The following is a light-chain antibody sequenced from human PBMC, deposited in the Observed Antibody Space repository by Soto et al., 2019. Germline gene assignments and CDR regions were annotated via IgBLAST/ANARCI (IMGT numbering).Light chain of an antibody. CDR3: QQYGSSPFT. V-gene: IGKV3-20*01. J-gene: IGKJ3*01. Sequence: EIVLTQSPGTLSLSPGERATLSCRASQSVSSSYLAWYQQKPGQAPRLLIYGASSRATGIPDRFSGSGSGTDFTLTISRLEPEDFAVYYCQQYGSSPFTFGPGTTVHIQ. CDR1: QSVSSSY. CDR2: GAS.